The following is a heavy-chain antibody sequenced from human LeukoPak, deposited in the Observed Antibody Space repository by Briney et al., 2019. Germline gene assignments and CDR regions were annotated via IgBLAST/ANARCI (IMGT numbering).Heavy chain of an antibody. CDR1: GFTFGDYA. V-gene: IGHV3-49*04. Sequence: GRSLRLSCTASGFTFGDYAMNWVRQAQGKGLEWVGFIRSKADDGTTEYAASVKGRFTISRDDSKSIAYLQMNSLRTDDTAVYYCTREGFYSSSWNWGQGTLVTVSS. J-gene: IGHJ4*02. CDR2: IRSKADDGTT. D-gene: IGHD6-13*01. CDR3: TREGFYSSSWN.